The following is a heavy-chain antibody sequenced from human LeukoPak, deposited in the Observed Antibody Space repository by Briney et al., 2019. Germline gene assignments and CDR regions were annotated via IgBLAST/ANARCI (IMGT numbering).Heavy chain of an antibody. V-gene: IGHV4-59*01. Sequence: SETLSLICNVSGYSISSGYYWGWVRQPPGKGLEWIGYIYYSGSTNYNPSLKSRVTISVDTSKNQFSLKLSSVTAADTAVYYCARDNGEQLVGWFDPWGQGTLVTVSS. J-gene: IGHJ5*02. CDR2: IYYSGST. D-gene: IGHD6-6*01. CDR3: ARDNGEQLVGWFDP. CDR1: GYSISSGYY.